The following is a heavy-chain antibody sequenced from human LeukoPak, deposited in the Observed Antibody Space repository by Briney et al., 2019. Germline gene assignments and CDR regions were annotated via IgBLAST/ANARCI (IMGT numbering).Heavy chain of an antibody. J-gene: IGHJ4*02. CDR3: GGDSSGWYYFDY. Sequence: GGSLRLSCAASGFTFSRYWMSWVRQAPGKGLEWVGFIRSKAYGGTTEYAASVKGRFTISRDDSKSIAYLQMNSLKTEDTAVSYCGGDSSGWYYFDYWGQGTLVTVSS. D-gene: IGHD6-19*01. V-gene: IGHV3-49*04. CDR1: GFTFSRYW. CDR2: IRSKAYGGTT.